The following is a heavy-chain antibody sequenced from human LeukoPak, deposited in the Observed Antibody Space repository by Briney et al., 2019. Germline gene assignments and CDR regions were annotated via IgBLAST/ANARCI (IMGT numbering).Heavy chain of an antibody. CDR1: GYTCTSYY. Sequence: ASVKVSCKASGYTCTSYYMHWVRQAPGQGLEWMGIINPSGGSTSYAQKFQGRVTMTRDTSTSTVYMELSSLRSEDTAVYYCARMAYPYYYDSSGYFDYWGQGTLVTVSS. D-gene: IGHD3-22*01. J-gene: IGHJ4*02. CDR3: ARMAYPYYYDSSGYFDY. V-gene: IGHV1-46*01. CDR2: INPSGGST.